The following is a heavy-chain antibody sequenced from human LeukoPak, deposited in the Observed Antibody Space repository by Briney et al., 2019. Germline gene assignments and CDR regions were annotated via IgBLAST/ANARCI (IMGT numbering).Heavy chain of an antibody. CDR2: IWYDGSNK. J-gene: IGHJ4*02. V-gene: IGHV3-33*01. CDR1: GFTFSNCG. Sequence: GGSLRLSCAASGFTFSNCGMHWVRPAPGKGLEWVAIIWYDGSNKYYADSVKGRFTISRDNSKNTVYLQMNSLRAEDTAVYYCARDREYSYFDYWGQGTLVTVSS. D-gene: IGHD2/OR15-2a*01. CDR3: ARDREYSYFDY.